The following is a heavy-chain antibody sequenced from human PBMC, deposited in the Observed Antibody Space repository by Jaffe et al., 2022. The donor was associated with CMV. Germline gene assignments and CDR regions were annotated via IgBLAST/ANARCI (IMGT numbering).Heavy chain of an antibody. V-gene: IGHV5-51*01. CDR3: ARRGSTTRDAFDI. CDR1: GYRSTNYW. J-gene: IGHJ3*02. CDR2: IYPGDSDT. D-gene: IGHD1-26*01. Sequence: EVQLVQSGAEVKKPGESLTISCKNSGYRSTNYWIGWVRQMPGKGLEWMGIIYPGDSDTRYSPSFQGQVTISADKSISTAYLQWSSLKASDTAMYYCARRGSTTRDAFDIWGQGTMVTVSS.